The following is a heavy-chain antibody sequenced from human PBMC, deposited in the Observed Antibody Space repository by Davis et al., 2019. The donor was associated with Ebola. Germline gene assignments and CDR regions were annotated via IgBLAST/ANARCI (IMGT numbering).Heavy chain of an antibody. CDR1: GFIFSNYG. V-gene: IGHV3-30*03. CDR2: MSYDGSNK. Sequence: GGSLRLSCAASGFIFSNYGIHWVRQAPGRGLEWVAVMSYDGSNKYYTDSVKGRFTISRDNSKNTLYLQMNSLRAEDTAVYYCARGWELHFDYWGQGTLVTVSS. CDR3: ARGWELHFDY. J-gene: IGHJ4*02. D-gene: IGHD1-26*01.